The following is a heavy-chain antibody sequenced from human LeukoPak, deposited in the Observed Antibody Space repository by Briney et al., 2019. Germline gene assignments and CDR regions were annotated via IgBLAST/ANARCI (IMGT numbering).Heavy chain of an antibody. CDR3: ARDRPAVGRLNGDY. Sequence: AGGSLRLSCAASGFTFSSYWMSWVRQAPGKGLEWVANIRQGGSEMYYVASVRGRFTISRDNAKNSLYLQMSGLRADDTAIYYCARDRPAVGRLNGDYWGQGTLVTVSS. J-gene: IGHJ4*02. CDR2: IRQGGSEM. V-gene: IGHV3-7*01. CDR1: GFTFSSYW. D-gene: IGHD2-2*01.